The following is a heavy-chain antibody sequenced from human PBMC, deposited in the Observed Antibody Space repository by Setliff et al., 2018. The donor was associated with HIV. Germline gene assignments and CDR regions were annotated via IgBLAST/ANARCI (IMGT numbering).Heavy chain of an antibody. V-gene: IGHV4-34*01. D-gene: IGHD4-4*01. CDR1: GGSLSGYY. CDR2: INHSGST. Sequence: SETLSLTCAVYGGSLSGYYWTWIRQPPGKGLEWIGEINHSGSTNYNPSLKSRVTISIDTSKNQFSLKLSSVTAADTAMYYCARGRMATVLIRNWNDPWGQGSLVTVSS. CDR3: ARGRMATVLIRNWNDP. J-gene: IGHJ5*02.